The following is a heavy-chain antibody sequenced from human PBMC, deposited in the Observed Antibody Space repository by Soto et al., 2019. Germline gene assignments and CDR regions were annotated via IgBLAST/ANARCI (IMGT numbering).Heavy chain of an antibody. D-gene: IGHD3-22*01. J-gene: IGHJ4*02. Sequence: SETLSLTCAVSGGSISSGNYSWSWIRQPPGKGLEWIGYIYHSGSTYYNPSLKSRVTISVDRSKNQFSLKLSSVTAADTAVYYCARAPNYYDSSGYYYYFDYWGQGTPVTVSS. V-gene: IGHV4-30-2*01. CDR3: ARAPNYYDSSGYYYYFDY. CDR1: GGSISSGNYS. CDR2: IYHSGST.